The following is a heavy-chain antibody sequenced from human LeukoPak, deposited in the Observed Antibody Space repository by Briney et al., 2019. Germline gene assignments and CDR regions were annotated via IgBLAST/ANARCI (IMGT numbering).Heavy chain of an antibody. V-gene: IGHV4-34*01. CDR1: GGSFSGYY. CDR3: ARGRYGDYVGEDGFDI. Sequence: SETLSLTCALYGGSFSGYYWNWIRQPPGKGLEWIGEINHSGSTNYNPSLKSRVTISVDTSKNQFSLKLSSVTAADTAVYYCARGRYGDYVGEDGFDIWGQGTMVTVSS. D-gene: IGHD4-17*01. J-gene: IGHJ3*02. CDR2: INHSGST.